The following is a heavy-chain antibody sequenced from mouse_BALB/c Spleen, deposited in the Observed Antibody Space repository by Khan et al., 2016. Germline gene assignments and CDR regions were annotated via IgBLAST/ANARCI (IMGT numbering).Heavy chain of an antibody. V-gene: IGHV5-17*02. CDR1: GFTFSGFG. J-gene: IGHJ4*01. Sequence: EVELVESGGDLVQPGGSRKLSCAASGFTFSGFGMHWVRQAPEKGLEWVAYISSGSTNFYYADTVKGRFTISRDNPKYTLFLQMTSLRSEDTAMYYCARMGGSYAMDYWGQGTSVTVSA. CDR3: ARMGGSYAMDY. CDR2: ISSGSTNF.